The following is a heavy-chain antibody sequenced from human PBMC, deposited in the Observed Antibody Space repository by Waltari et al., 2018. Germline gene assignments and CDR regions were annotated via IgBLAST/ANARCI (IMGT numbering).Heavy chain of an antibody. V-gene: IGHV3-48*04. CDR3: ARELGYCSSTSCYTGYYYYYMDV. D-gene: IGHD2-2*02. J-gene: IGHJ6*03. Sequence: EVQLVESGGGLVQPGGSLSLSCAASGFTFSSYSMNWVRQAPGKGLEWVSYISSSSSTIYYADSVKGRFTISRDNAKNSLYLQMNSLRAEDTAVYYCARELGYCSSTSCYTGYYYYYMDVWGKGTTVTVSS. CDR1: GFTFSSYS. CDR2: ISSSSSTI.